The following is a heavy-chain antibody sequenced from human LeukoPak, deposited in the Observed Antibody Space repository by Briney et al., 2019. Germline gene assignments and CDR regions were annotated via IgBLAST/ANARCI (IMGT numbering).Heavy chain of an antibody. CDR1: GFTFSTYD. V-gene: IGHV3-74*01. D-gene: IGHD1-26*01. CDR2: INSDGSST. Sequence: GGSLRLSCAASGFTFSTYDMNWVRQAPGKGLVWVSRINSDGSSTSYADSVKGRFTISRDNAKNTLYLQMNSLRAEDTAVYYCARDSGSYVLANWGQGTLVTVSS. J-gene: IGHJ4*02. CDR3: ARDSGSYVLAN.